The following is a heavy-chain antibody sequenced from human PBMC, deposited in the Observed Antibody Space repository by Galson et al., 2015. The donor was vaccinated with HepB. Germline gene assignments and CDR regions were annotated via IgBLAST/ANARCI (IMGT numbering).Heavy chain of an antibody. Sequence: SLRLSCAASGFTVSSDYMSWVRQAPGKGLEWVSVIYTGGSTYYADSVKGRFTISRDNSKNTLYLQMNSLRAEDTAVYYCAREAGGGSGNYSFDYWGQGTLVTVSS. CDR2: IYTGGST. V-gene: IGHV3-53*01. CDR1: GFTVSSDY. CDR3: AREAGGGSGNYSFDY. J-gene: IGHJ4*02. D-gene: IGHD3-3*01.